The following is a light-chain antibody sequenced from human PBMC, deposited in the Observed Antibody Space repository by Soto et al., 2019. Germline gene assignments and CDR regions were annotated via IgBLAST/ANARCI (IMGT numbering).Light chain of an antibody. V-gene: IGLV4-60*03. CDR3: ETWDSNTHWV. CDR1: SGHSSYI. J-gene: IGLJ3*02. CDR2: LEGSGSD. Sequence: QSVLTQSSSASASLGSSVKLTCTLSSGHSSYIIAWHQQQPGKAPRYLMKLEGSGSDNKGSGVPDRFSGSSSGADRYLTISNLQSEDEADYYCETWDSNTHWVFGGGTKLTVL.